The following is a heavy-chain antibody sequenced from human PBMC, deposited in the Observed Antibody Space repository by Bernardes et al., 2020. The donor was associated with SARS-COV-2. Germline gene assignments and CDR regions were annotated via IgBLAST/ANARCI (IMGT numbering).Heavy chain of an antibody. J-gene: IGHJ6*02. Sequence: GGSLRLSCAASGFTFKKYWIHWVRQAPGKAPLWVARVNSDGRGTVYADSVTGRFTISRDNGRSTVSLQMNSLRAEDTGVYHCGRTEQLAHMDVWGQGTTVIVSS. D-gene: IGHD1-1*01. V-gene: IGHV3-74*01. CDR3: GRTEQLAHMDV. CDR2: VNSDGRGT. CDR1: GFTFKKYW.